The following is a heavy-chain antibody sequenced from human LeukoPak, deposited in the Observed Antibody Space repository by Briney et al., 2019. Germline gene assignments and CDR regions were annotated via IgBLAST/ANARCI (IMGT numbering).Heavy chain of an antibody. J-gene: IGHJ4*02. CDR1: GGSISSYY. CDR3: ARVPRNYYDSSGYPDY. D-gene: IGHD3-22*01. CDR2: IYTSGST. Sequence: PSETLSLTCTVSGGSISSYYWSWIRQPAGKGLEWIGRIYTSGSTNYNPSLKSRVTMSVDTSKNQFSLKLSSVTAADTAVYYCARVPRNYYDSSGYPDYWGQGTLVTVSS. V-gene: IGHV4-4*07.